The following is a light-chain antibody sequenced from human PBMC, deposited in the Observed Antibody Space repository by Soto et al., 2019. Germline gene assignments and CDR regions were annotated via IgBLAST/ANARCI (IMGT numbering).Light chain of an antibody. V-gene: IGKV1-5*01. CDR2: DAS. Sequence: DIQMTQSPSTLSASVGDRVTITCRASESISTWLAWYQQKPGRAPKLLIYDASNLESGVPSRFSGSSSGTEFILTIDSVQPDDFATYYCQQSYSTPYTFGQGTKLEIK. CDR1: ESISTW. J-gene: IGKJ2*01. CDR3: QQSYSTPYT.